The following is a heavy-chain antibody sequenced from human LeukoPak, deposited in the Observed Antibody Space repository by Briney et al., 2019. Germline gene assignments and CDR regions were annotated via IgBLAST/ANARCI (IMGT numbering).Heavy chain of an antibody. J-gene: IGHJ4*02. Sequence: SETLSLTCAVYGGSFSGYYWSWIRQPPGKGLEWIGEINHSGSTNYNPSLKSRVTISVDTSKNQFSLKLSSVTAADTAVYYCARVLRYCSGGSCQYYFDYWGQGTLVTVSS. V-gene: IGHV4-34*01. CDR1: GGSFSGYY. CDR2: INHSGST. CDR3: ARVLRYCSGGSCQYYFDY. D-gene: IGHD2-15*01.